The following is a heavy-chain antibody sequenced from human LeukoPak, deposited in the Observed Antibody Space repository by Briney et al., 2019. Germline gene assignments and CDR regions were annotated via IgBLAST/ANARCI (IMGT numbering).Heavy chain of an antibody. V-gene: IGHV3-74*01. CDR3: ARVGGPEGVWGSYRYTGDAFDI. Sequence: GGSLRLSCAASGFTFSSYWVHWVRQAPGKGLVWVSRINSDGSSTSYADSVKGRFTISRDNAKNTLYLQMNSLRAEDTAVYYCARVGGPEGVWGSYRYTGDAFDIWGQGTMVTVSS. CDR2: INSDGSST. CDR1: GFTFSSYW. J-gene: IGHJ3*02. D-gene: IGHD3-16*02.